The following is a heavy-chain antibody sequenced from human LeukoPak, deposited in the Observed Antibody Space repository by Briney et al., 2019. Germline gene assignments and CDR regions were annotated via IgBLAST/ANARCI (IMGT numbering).Heavy chain of an antibody. J-gene: IGHJ3*02. CDR2: IYYSGST. CDR1: GFTFSDYY. D-gene: IGHD3-16*01. Sequence: PGGSLRLSCAASGFTFSDYYMSWIRQAPGKGLEWIGSIYYSGSTYYNPSLKSRVTISVDTSKNQFSLKLSSVTAADTAVYYCARKLRLGFPAAFDIWGQGTMVTVSS. V-gene: IGHV4-38-2*01. CDR3: ARKLRLGFPAAFDI.